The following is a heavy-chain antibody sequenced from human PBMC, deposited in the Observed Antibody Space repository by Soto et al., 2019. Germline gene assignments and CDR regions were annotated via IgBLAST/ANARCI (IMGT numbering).Heavy chain of an antibody. J-gene: IGHJ6*02. D-gene: IGHD6-6*01. CDR1: GYSFTSYW. CDR2: IYPGDSDT. CDR3: ARPYSIPSLRGGYYYGMDV. Sequence: PGESLKISCQGSGYSFTSYWIGWVHQMPGKGLELMGIIYPGDSDTRYSPSFQGQVTISADKSISTAYLQWSSLKASDTAMYYCARPYSIPSLRGGYYYGMDVWGQGTTVTVPS. V-gene: IGHV5-51*07.